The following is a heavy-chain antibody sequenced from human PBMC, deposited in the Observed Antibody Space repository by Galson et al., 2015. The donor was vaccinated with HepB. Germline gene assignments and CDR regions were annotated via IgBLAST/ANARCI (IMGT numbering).Heavy chain of an antibody. Sequence: SLRLSCAASGITFNTYSMNWVRQAPGKGLEWVSSISSSSSYIYYAASAKGRFTISRDNARNSLYLQMNSLRAEDTAVYHCATVEILVVRGGLRTRSYFDYWGRGTLVTVSS. CDR1: GITFNTYS. V-gene: IGHV3-21*01. CDR2: ISSSSSYI. CDR3: ATVEILVVRGGLRTRSYFDY. J-gene: IGHJ4*01. D-gene: IGHD3-10*01.